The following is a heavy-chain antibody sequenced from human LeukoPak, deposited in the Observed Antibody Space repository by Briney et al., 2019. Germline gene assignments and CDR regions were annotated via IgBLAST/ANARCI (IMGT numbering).Heavy chain of an antibody. J-gene: IGHJ5*02. CDR1: GYTFINND. CDR2: IDPKNGNR. CDR3: ARSHTQKEFCGGRCYPTVWWFDP. Sequence: GASVKVSCKTSGYTFINNDINWVRQAPGQGLEWMAWIDPKNGNRGYAQNFQGRVTMTTDISINTAYLELSSLRSEDTAVYYCARSHTQKEFCGGRCYPTVWWFDPWGQGTLVTVSS. V-gene: IGHV1-8*01. D-gene: IGHD2-15*01.